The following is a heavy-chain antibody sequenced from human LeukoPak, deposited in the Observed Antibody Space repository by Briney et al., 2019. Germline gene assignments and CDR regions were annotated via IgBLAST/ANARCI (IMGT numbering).Heavy chain of an antibody. CDR2: ISGSADNT. V-gene: IGHV3-23*01. J-gene: IGHJ4*02. CDR1: GFTLSSYA. Sequence: GGSLRLSCTASGFTLSSYAMSWVRQAPGEGLEWVSTISGSADNTNYAEAVKGRFTISRDNSKNTMYLQTNSLRAEDTAVYYCAKQGFGCWGQGTLVTVSS. CDR3: AKQGFGC.